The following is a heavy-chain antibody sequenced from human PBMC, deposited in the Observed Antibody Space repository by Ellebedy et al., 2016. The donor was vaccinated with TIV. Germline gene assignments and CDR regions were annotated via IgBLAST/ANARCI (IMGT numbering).Heavy chain of an antibody. J-gene: IGHJ6*02. D-gene: IGHD7-27*01. CDR1: DFTFSDYY. V-gene: IGHV3-11*01. CDR3: TSGDGVDV. CDR2: ISSGGVTT. Sequence: GESLKISCAASDFTFSDYYMSWVRQAPGKGLEWLSYISSGGVTTYYTDSVKGRFTISRDNAKKFLYLEMNRLRTEDTAVYYGTSGDGVDVWGQGTTVTVSS.